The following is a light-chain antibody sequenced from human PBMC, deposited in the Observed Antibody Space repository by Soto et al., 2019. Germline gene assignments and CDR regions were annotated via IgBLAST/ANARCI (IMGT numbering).Light chain of an antibody. CDR3: CSYAGSSTAVV. V-gene: IGLV2-23*01. CDR1: SSDVGSYNL. Sequence: QSALTQPASVSGSPGQSITISCTGTSSDVGSYNLVSWYQQHPGKAPKLMIYEGSKRPSGVSNRFSGSKSGNTASLTISGRQAEDEADYYCCSYAGSSTAVVFVGGTKLPVL. CDR2: EGS. J-gene: IGLJ2*01.